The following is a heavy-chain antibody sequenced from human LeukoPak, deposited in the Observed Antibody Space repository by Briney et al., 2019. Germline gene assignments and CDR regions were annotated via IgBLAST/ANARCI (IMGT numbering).Heavy chain of an antibody. CDR3: ARAKGDLIDS. CDR2: MWHDGSNK. V-gene: IGHV3-33*01. Sequence: GGSLRLSCTASGFNLSVYGMHWVRQAPGKGLEWVAVMWHDGSNKHYADSVKGRCTMSRDKSKNTLYLEMNSLRGEDTAVYYCARAKGDLIDSWGQGTMVIVSS. J-gene: IGHJ4*02. D-gene: IGHD2-21*02. CDR1: GFNLSVYG.